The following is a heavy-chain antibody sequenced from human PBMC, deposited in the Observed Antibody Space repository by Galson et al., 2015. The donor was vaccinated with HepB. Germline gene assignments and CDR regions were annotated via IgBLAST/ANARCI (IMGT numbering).Heavy chain of an antibody. V-gene: IGHV1-18*04. Sequence: SVKVSCKASGYTFTSYGIHWVRQAPGQRLEWMGWISAYTGNTHYAQKLQGRVTMTTDTSTSTAYMELRSLRSEDTAVYYCARNRVGGAGNVDCWGQGTLVTVDS. J-gene: IGHJ4*02. D-gene: IGHD3-16*01. CDR2: ISAYTGNT. CDR3: ARNRVGGAGNVDC. CDR1: GYTFTSYG.